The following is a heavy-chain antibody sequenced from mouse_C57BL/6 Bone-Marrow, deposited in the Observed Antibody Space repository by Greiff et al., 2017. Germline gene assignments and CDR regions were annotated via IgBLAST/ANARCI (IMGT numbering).Heavy chain of an antibody. D-gene: IGHD2-5*01. CDR1: GFSLTSYA. Sequence: VKLQESGPGLVAPSQCLSITCTVSGFSLTSYAISWVRQTPGKGLEWLGDIWTGGGTNYNSTLKARLSISKDNSKSQVFIKMNSLQTDDTAMYYCARNSNYGYAMDYWGQGTSVTVSS. CDR2: IWTGGGT. CDR3: ARNSNYGYAMDY. V-gene: IGHV2-9-1*01. J-gene: IGHJ4*01.